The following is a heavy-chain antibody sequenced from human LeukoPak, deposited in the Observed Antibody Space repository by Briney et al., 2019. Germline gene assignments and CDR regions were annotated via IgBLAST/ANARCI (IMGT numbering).Heavy chain of an antibody. CDR1: GFTFSSYW. CDR2: IKQDGSEK. Sequence: GGSLRLSCAASGFTFSSYWMSWVRQAPGKGLEWVANIKQDGSEKYYVDSVKGRFTIPRDNAKNSLYLQMNSLRAEDTAVYYCARDLATVTTYGPFDYWGQGTLVTVSS. J-gene: IGHJ4*02. CDR3: ARDLATVTTYGPFDY. V-gene: IGHV3-7*01. D-gene: IGHD4-17*01.